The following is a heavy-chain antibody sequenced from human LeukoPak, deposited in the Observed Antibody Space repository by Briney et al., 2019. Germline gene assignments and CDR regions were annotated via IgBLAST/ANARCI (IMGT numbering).Heavy chain of an antibody. D-gene: IGHD6-19*01. V-gene: IGHV3-21*01. CDR3: ARDGRGAVAGFDY. CDR2: ISSSSSYL. Sequence: PGGSLRLSCAASGFTFSTYSMNWVRQAPGKGLEWVSSISSSSSYLYYADSVKGRFTISRDNAKNSLYLQINSLRAEDMAVYYCARDGRGAVAGFDYWGQGTLVTVSS. CDR1: GFTFSTYS. J-gene: IGHJ4*02.